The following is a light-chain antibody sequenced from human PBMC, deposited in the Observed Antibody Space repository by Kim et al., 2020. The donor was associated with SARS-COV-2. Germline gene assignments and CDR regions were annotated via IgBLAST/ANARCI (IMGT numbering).Light chain of an antibody. J-gene: IGKJ4*01. Sequence: SPGERATLSCGASQSIRSNFLAWYQQKPVQAPRLLVYGASTRASGIPDRFSGSGSGTDFTLTISSLEPDDFAVYYCQQYSTSPLTFGGGTKVDIK. CDR1: QSIRSNF. CDR2: GAS. V-gene: IGKV3-20*01. CDR3: QQYSTSPLT.